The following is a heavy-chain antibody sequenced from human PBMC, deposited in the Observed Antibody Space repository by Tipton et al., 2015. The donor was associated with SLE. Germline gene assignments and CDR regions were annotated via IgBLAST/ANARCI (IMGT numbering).Heavy chain of an antibody. CDR2: IKQDGSDT. D-gene: IGHD4-17*01. CDR1: GFNFNNFW. V-gene: IGHV3-7*01. J-gene: IGHJ4*02. Sequence: GSLRLSCAASGFNFNNFWMSWVRQAPGKGLEWVANIKQDGSDTYYVDSVKGRYTISRDNSKNSLYLQMDSLRAEDTALYYCARSHVDYGDNYVDFWGQGTLVTVSS. CDR3: ARSHVDYGDNYVDF.